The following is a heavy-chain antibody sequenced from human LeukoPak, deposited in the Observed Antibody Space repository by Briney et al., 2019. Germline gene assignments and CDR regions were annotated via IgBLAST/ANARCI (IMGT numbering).Heavy chain of an antibody. CDR3: ARDKGEYYDSSGYLDY. J-gene: IGHJ4*02. V-gene: IGHV4-59*01. CDR2: IYNSGNT. Sequence: PSETLSLTCTVSGGSISRYYWSWIRQPPGKGLEWIGYIYNSGNTNYNPSLKSRVTISVGTSKNQFSLKMTSVTAADTAVYYCARDKGEYYDSSGYLDYWGQGTLVTVSS. D-gene: IGHD3-22*01. CDR1: GGSISRYY.